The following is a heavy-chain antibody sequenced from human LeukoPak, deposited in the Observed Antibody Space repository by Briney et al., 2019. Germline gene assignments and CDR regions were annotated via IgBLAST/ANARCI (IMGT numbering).Heavy chain of an antibody. V-gene: IGHV1-2*06. CDR3: ARSAEHCNNGVCFTDYYMDV. D-gene: IGHD2-8*01. Sequence: GASVKVSCKASGYTFSGSYIHWVRQAPGQGLEWMGRINPNSGDTNFAQGFQGRVTMTRDTSISTAYMELSSLTSDDTAVYFCARSAEHCNNGVCFTDYYMDVWGKGTTVTVSS. CDR1: GYTFSGSY. J-gene: IGHJ6*03. CDR2: INPNSGDT.